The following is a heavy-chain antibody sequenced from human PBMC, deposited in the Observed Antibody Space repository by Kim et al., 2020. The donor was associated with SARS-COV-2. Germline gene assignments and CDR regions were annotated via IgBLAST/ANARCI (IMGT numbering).Heavy chain of an antibody. CDR2: IYYSGST. D-gene: IGHD6-13*01. CDR3: ATGYSSSWVQTGIDY. V-gene: IGHV4-39*01. CDR1: GGSISSSSYY. Sequence: SETLSLTCTVSGGSISSSSYYWGWIRQPPGKGLEWIGSIYYSGSTYYNPSLKSRVTISVDTSKNQFSLKLSSVTAADTAVYYCATGYSSSWVQTGIDYWGQGTLVTVSS. J-gene: IGHJ4*02.